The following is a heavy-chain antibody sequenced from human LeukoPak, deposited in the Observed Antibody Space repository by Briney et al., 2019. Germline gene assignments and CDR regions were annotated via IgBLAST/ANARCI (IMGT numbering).Heavy chain of an antibody. CDR1: GFSFSSYW. J-gene: IGHJ4*02. V-gene: IGHV3-30*03. CDR3: AGGGYHYFDY. CDR2: ISYDGSNK. D-gene: IGHD1-1*01. Sequence: GGSLRLSCAASGFSFSSYWMHWVRQAPGKGLEWVAVISYDGSNKYYADSVKGRFTISRDNSKNTLYLQMNSLRAEDTAVYYCAGGGYHYFDYWGQGTLVTVSS.